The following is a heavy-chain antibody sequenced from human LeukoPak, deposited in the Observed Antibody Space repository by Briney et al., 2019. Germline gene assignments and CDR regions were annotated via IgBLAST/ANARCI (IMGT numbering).Heavy chain of an antibody. CDR1: GFTFSDYY. CDR2: ISSSGSTI. CDR3: ASLYGSGISYYYYGMDV. V-gene: IGHV3-11*01. Sequence: GGSLRLSCAASGFTFSDYYMSWIHQAPGKGLKWVSYISSSGSTIYYADSVKGRFTISRDNAKNSLYLQMNSLRAEDTAVYYCASLYGSGISYYYYGMDVWGQGTTVTVSS. D-gene: IGHD3-10*01. J-gene: IGHJ6*02.